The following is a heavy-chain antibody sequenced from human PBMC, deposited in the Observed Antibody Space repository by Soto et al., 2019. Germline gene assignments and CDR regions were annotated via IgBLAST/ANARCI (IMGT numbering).Heavy chain of an antibody. D-gene: IGHD3-10*01. J-gene: IGHJ6*02. CDR3: ARVAFGESDYYYYYGMDV. CDR1: GFTFSSYS. V-gene: IGHV3-21*01. Sequence: LRLSCAASGFTFSSYSMNWVRQAPGKGLEWVSSISSSSSYIYYADSVKGRFTISRDNAKNSLYLQMNSLRAEDTAVYYCARVAFGESDYYYYYGMDVWGQGTTVTVSS. CDR2: ISSSSSYI.